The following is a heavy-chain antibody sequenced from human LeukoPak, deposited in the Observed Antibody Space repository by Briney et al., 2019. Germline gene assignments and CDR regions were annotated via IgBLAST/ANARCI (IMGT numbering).Heavy chain of an antibody. V-gene: IGHV3-15*07. J-gene: IGHJ4*02. Sequence: GGSLRLSCAASGFTFSNAWMNWVRQAPGKGLEWVGRIKSKTDGGTTDCAAPVKGRFTISRDDSKNTLYLQMNSLRAEDTAVYYCARDGYYYDSSGCFDYWGQGTLVTVSS. CDR2: IKSKTDGGTT. CDR3: ARDGYYYDSSGCFDY. D-gene: IGHD3-22*01. CDR1: GFTFSNAW.